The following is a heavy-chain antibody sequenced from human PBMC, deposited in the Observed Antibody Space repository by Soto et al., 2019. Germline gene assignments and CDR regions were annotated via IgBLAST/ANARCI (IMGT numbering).Heavy chain of an antibody. CDR1: GFTFSSYA. J-gene: IGHJ6*03. D-gene: IGHD6-6*01. V-gene: IGHV3-23*01. CDR3: ANLGWPIAAEAEINYYYYMDV. Sequence: EVQLLESGGGLVQPGGSLRLSCAASGFTFSSYAMSWVRQAPGKGLEWVSAISGSGGSTYYADSVKGRFTISRDNSKNTLYLQMNSLRAEDTAVYYCANLGWPIAAEAEINYYYYMDVWGKGTTVTVSS. CDR2: ISGSGGST.